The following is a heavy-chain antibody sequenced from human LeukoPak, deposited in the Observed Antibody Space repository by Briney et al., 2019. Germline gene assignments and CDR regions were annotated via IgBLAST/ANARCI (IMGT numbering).Heavy chain of an antibody. V-gene: IGHV3-74*01. CDR2: INSDGSST. CDR3: ARRSDYRYYFDY. D-gene: IGHD4-11*01. CDR1: GFTFSNYW. J-gene: IGHJ4*02. Sequence: PGGSLRLSCAASGFTFSNYWMHWVRQAPGKGLVWVSRINSDGSSTSYADSAKGRFTISRDNAKNTLYLQMNSLRAEDTAVYFCARRSDYRYYFDYWGQGTLVTVSS.